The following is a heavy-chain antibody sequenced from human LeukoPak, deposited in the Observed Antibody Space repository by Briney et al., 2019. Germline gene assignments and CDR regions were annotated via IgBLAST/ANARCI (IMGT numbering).Heavy chain of an antibody. CDR1: GFTFSSHW. CDR3: ARDQEYGSGPFDY. Sequence: GGSLRLSCADSGFTFSSHWMHWVRQAPGKGLVWVSRIKYDASSTSYADSVKGRFTISRDNAKNSLYLQMNSLRAEDTAVYYCARDQEYGSGPFDYWGQGTLVTVSS. V-gene: IGHV3-74*01. CDR2: IKYDASST. J-gene: IGHJ4*02. D-gene: IGHD3-10*01.